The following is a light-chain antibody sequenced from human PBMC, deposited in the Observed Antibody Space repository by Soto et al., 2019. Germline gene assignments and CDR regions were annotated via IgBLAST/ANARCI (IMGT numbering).Light chain of an antibody. CDR1: SKDVGIYNL. V-gene: IGLV2-23*02. J-gene: IGLJ1*01. Sequence: QSVLTQPASVSWSPGQSITISCTGTSKDVGIYNLVSWYQQHPGKAPKLMIWEVSKRPSGVSNRFSGSKSGNTASLSFSGLQAEDEADYYCCSYAGSSTVFGTGTKVTVL. CDR2: EVS. CDR3: CSYAGSSTV.